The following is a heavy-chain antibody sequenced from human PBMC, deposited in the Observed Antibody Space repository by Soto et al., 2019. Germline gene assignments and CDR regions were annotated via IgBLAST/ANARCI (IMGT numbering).Heavy chain of an antibody. Sequence: PGGSLRLSCAASGFTFRSYSMNWVRQAPGKGLEWASYISSSNRTINYADSVKGRFIISRDNAKNSLYLQMHSLRDEDTAVYYCAREGWPLLQTGMDVWGQGTTVTVSS. CDR1: GFTFRSYS. CDR3: AREGWPLLQTGMDV. J-gene: IGHJ6*02. D-gene: IGHD2-15*01. V-gene: IGHV3-48*02. CDR2: ISSSNRTI.